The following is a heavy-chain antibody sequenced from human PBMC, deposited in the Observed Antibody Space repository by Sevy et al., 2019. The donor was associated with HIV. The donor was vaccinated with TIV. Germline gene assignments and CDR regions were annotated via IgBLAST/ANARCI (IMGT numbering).Heavy chain of an antibody. CDR3: SFYYDFWSGYSSFDY. CDR1: GFTFSDYS. J-gene: IGHJ4*02. CDR2: ISTSSAYI. D-gene: IGHD3-3*01. V-gene: IGHV3-21*01. Sequence: GGSLRLSCTASGFTFSDYSMNWVRQAPGKGLEWVSSISTSSAYIFYADSVKGRFTISRDNVKNSLYLQMNSLRAEDTAIYYCSFYYDFWSGYSSFDYWGQGTLVTVTS.